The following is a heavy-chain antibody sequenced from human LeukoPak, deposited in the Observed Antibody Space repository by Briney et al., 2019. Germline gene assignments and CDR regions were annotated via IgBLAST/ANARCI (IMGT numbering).Heavy chain of an antibody. D-gene: IGHD1-26*01. J-gene: IGHJ6*02. V-gene: IGHV1-2*02. Sequence: GASVKVSCKASGYTFTGYYMHWVRQAPGQGPEGLGWINPNSGGTNYAQKFQGRVTMTRDTSISTVYMELSRLRSDDTAVYYCARDSDSPQYYYGMDVWGQGTTVTVSS. CDR1: GYTFTGYY. CDR2: INPNSGGT. CDR3: ARDSDSPQYYYGMDV.